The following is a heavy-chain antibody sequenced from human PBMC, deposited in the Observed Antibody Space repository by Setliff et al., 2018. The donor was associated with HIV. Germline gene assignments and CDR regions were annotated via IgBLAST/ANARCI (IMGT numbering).Heavy chain of an antibody. J-gene: IGHJ4*02. CDR2: ISYDGSNK. CDR3: AKSKRSQSYFDY. Sequence: GGSLRLSCAASGFTFSSYAMHWVRQAPGKGLEWVAVISYDGSNKYYADSVKGRFTISRDNSKNTLYLQMNSLRAEDTAVYYCAKSKRSQSYFDYWGQGTLVTVSS. V-gene: IGHV3-30*04. CDR1: GFTFSSYA.